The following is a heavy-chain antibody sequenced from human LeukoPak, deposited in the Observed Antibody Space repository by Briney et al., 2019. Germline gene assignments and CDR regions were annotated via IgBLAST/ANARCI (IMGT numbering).Heavy chain of an antibody. J-gene: IGHJ4*02. CDR3: ARVHPVRGSSWTGDY. CDR1: GFTFSSYS. D-gene: IGHD6-13*01. V-gene: IGHV3-21*01. CDR2: ISSSSSYI. Sequence: GGSLRLSCAASGFTFSSYSMNWVRQAPGKGLEWVPSISSSSSYIYYADSVKGRFTISRDNAKNSLYLQMNSLRAEDTAVYYCARVHPVRGSSWTGDYWGQGTLVTVSS.